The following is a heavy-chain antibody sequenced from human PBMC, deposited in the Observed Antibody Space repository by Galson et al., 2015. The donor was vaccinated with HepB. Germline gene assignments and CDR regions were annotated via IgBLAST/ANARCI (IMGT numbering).Heavy chain of an antibody. J-gene: IGHJ6*02. D-gene: IGHD6-6*01. CDR1: GYTFTSYD. CDR3: ARCSDIAAREESYYYGMDV. CDR2: MNPNSGNT. V-gene: IGHV1-8*01. Sequence: SVKVSCKASGYTFTSYDINWVRQATGQGLEWMGWMNPNSGNTGYAQKFQGRVTMTRNTSISTAYMELSSLRSEDTAVYYCARCSDIAAREESYYYGMDVWGQGTTVTVSS.